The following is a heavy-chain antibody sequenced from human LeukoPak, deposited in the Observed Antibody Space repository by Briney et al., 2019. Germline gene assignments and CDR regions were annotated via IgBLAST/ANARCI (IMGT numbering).Heavy chain of an antibody. V-gene: IGHV3-23*01. CDR3: ARSADSSGFPYY. Sequence: GGSLRLSCAASGFTFSSYAMSWVRQAPGKGLEWVSAISGSGGSTYYADSVKGRSTISRDNSKNTLYLQMNSLRAEDTAVYYCARSADSSGFPYYWGQGTLVTVSS. CDR2: ISGSGGST. CDR1: GFTFSSYA. J-gene: IGHJ4*02. D-gene: IGHD3-22*01.